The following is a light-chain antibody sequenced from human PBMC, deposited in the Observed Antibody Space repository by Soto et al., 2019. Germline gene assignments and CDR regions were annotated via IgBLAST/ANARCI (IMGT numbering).Light chain of an antibody. CDR1: QSISNW. V-gene: IGKV1-5*01. Sequence: EIQMTQSPPTLSASVGDTVTITCRASQSISNWLAWYQQKPGKAPKLLIYESSNLETGVPPRFSGSRSGTEFALTISSLQPDDFATYYCQQYNSPLWTFGQGTRV. CDR2: ESS. J-gene: IGKJ1*01. CDR3: QQYNSPLWT.